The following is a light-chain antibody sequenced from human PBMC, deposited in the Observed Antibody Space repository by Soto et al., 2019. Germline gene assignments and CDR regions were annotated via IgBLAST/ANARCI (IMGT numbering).Light chain of an antibody. CDR2: DAS. Sequence: EIVMTHSPATLAVSPGERATLSCRASQSVSSYLAWYQQKPGHAPRLLIYDASNRATGIPARFSGSGSGTDFTLTISSLEPEDFAVYYCQQRSNWPRWTFGQGTKVDIK. CDR3: QQRSNWPRWT. J-gene: IGKJ1*01. CDR1: QSVSSY. V-gene: IGKV3-11*01.